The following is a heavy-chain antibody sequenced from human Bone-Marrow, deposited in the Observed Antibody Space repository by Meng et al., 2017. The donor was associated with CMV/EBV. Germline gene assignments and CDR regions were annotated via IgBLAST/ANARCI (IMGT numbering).Heavy chain of an antibody. CDR1: GYTFINYD. D-gene: IGHD1-1*01. Sequence: ASVKVSCKSSGYTFINYDINGVGQATGQGHEWMGWMNPTSGNTGYAQKFQGRVIMTRNTYISTAYMELSSLRSEDTAVYYCARETGSKDLDYWGQGTLVTVSS. V-gene: IGHV1-8*01. J-gene: IGHJ4*02. CDR2: MNPTSGNT. CDR3: ARETGSKDLDY.